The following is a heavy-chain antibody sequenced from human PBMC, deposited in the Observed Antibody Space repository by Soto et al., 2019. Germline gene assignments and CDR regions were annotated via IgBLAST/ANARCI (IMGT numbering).Heavy chain of an antibody. J-gene: IGHJ4*02. Sequence: EVQLVESGGGLVQPGRSLRLSCAASGFTFDDYAIHWVRQAPGRGLEWVAGISWNGASIGYADSVKGGFTISRDNAKNSLHLQMNSLRSEDTALYYCATLPLYGSGFDCWGQGTLVTVSS. CDR3: ATLPLYGSGFDC. D-gene: IGHD3-10*01. CDR2: ISWNGASI. CDR1: GFTFDDYA. V-gene: IGHV3-9*01.